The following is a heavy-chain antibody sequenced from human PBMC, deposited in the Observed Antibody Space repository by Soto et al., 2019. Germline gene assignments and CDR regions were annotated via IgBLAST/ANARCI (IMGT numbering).Heavy chain of an antibody. V-gene: IGHV3-23*01. CDR1: GFPFISYA. CDR2: ISGSGGST. Sequence: GGSLRLSCAASGFPFISYAMSLVRPAPGKGLEWVSAISGSGGSTYYADSVKGRFTISRDNSKNTLYLQMNSLRAEDTAVYYCAKVDTAMVRLVWFDPWGQGTLVTVSS. D-gene: IGHD5-18*01. J-gene: IGHJ5*02. CDR3: AKVDTAMVRLVWFDP.